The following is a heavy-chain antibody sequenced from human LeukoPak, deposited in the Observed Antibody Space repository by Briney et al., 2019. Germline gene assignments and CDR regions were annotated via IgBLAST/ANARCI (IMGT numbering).Heavy chain of an antibody. V-gene: IGHV1-69*04. J-gene: IGHJ6*02. CDR3: ARASGVPAAMDYYGMDV. Sequence: GSSVKVSCKASGGTFSSYAISWVRQAPGQGLEWMGRIIPIFGIANYAQKFQGRVTITADKSTSTAYMELSSRRSEDTAVYYCARASGVPAAMDYYGMDVWGQGTTVTVSS. CDR2: IIPIFGIA. D-gene: IGHD2-2*01. CDR1: GGTFSSYA.